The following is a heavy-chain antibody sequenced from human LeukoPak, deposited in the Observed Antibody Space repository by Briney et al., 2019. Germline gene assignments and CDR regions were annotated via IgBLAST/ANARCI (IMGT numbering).Heavy chain of an antibody. CDR2: IYTSGST. V-gene: IGHV4-4*07. J-gene: IGHJ2*01. CDR1: GGSISSYY. CDR3: ARVTYYYDSSGYFENWYFDL. Sequence: SETLSLTCTASGGSISSYYWNWIRQPAGKGLEWIGSIYTSGSTNYNPSLKSRVTISVDKSKNQFSLKLSSVTAADTAVYYCARVTYYYDSSGYFENWYFDLWGRGTLVTVSS. D-gene: IGHD3-22*01.